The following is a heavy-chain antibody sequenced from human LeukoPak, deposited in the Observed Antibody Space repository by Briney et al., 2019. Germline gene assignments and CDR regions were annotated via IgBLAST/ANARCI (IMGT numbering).Heavy chain of an antibody. J-gene: IGHJ3*02. D-gene: IGHD3-16*01. CDR2: IYPGDSDT. CDR1: GYSFTSYW. Sequence: GESLKISCKGSGYSFTSYWIGWVRQMPGKGLEWMGIIYPGDSDTRYSPSFQGQVTISADKSISTAYLQWSSLKASDTAMYYCATYSAPPPGGGPNLFDIWGKGKMVPVFS. V-gene: IGHV5-51*01. CDR3: ATYSAPPPGGGPNLFDI.